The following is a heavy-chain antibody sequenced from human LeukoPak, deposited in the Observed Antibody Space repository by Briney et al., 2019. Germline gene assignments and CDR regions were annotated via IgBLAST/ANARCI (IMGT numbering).Heavy chain of an antibody. CDR2: INADGSTA. CDR1: GFTFGNSW. Sequence: QTGGSLRLSGAASGFTFGNSWVHWVRQAPGKGLVWVSLINADGSTATYADSVKGRFTISRDNARNTLSLQMNSLTIEDTAVYYCVVVVEPPDSDGFDVWGQGTMITVSS. V-gene: IGHV3-74*01. D-gene: IGHD1-14*01. CDR3: VVVVEPPDSDGFDV. J-gene: IGHJ3*01.